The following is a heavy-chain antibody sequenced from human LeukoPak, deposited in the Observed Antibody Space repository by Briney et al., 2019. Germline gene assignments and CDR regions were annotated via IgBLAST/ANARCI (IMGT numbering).Heavy chain of an antibody. V-gene: IGHV3-23*01. CDR3: ARAYTLKAYYDFWSGYHNGFDY. CDR2: ISISGSKT. J-gene: IGHJ4*02. Sequence: GGSLRLSCAASEFDFSSHAMTWVRQAPGKGLEWVSAISISGSKTYYADSVKGRFTISRDNSKNTLYLQMNSLRAEDTAVYYCARAYTLKAYYDFWSGYHNGFDYWGQGALVTVSS. CDR1: EFDFSSHA. D-gene: IGHD3-3*01.